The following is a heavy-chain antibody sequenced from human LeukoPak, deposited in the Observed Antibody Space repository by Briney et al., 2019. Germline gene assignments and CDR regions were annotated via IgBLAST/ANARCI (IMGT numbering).Heavy chain of an antibody. Sequence: PGGSLRLSCAASRFTVSSNYMSWVRQAPGKGLEWVSVIYSGGSTYYADSVKGRFTISRDNSKNTLYLQMNSLRAEDTAVYYCQTTYYYDSSGYYYDYWGQGTLVTVSS. CDR1: RFTVSSNY. J-gene: IGHJ4*02. D-gene: IGHD3-22*01. V-gene: IGHV3-53*01. CDR2: IYSGGST. CDR3: QTTYYYDSSGYYYDY.